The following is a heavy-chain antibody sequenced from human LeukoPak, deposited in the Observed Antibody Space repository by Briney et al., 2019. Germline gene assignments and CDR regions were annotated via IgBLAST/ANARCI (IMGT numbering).Heavy chain of an antibody. J-gene: IGHJ4*02. Sequence: PGGSWRLSGAASGFTFSNAWMSWVRQAPGRGREWVGRIKSKTDGGTTDYAAPVKGRFTISRDDSKNTLYLQMNSLKTEDTAVYYCTTVPCSSDDYWGQGTLVTVSS. V-gene: IGHV3-15*01. CDR2: IKSKTDGGTT. CDR1: GFTFSNAW. CDR3: TTVPCSSDDY. D-gene: IGHD6-19*01.